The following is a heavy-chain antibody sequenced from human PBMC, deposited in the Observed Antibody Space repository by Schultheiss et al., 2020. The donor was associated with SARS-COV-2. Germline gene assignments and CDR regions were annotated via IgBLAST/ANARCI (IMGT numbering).Heavy chain of an antibody. D-gene: IGHD4-17*01. CDR1: GFTFSSYG. V-gene: IGHV3-21*01. J-gene: IGHJ3*02. CDR3: ARDYGDWHDAFDI. CDR2: ISSSSSYI. Sequence: GGSLRLSCAASGFTFSSYGMHWVRQAPGKGLEWVSSISSSSSYIYYADSVKGRFTISRDNAKNSLYLQMNSLRAEDTAVYYCARDYGDWHDAFDIWGQGTMVTVSS.